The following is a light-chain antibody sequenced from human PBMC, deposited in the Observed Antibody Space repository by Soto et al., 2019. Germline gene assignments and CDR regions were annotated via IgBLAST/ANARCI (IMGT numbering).Light chain of an antibody. CDR3: AAWDDSLNGV. Sequence: QSVLTQPPSASGTPGQRVTISCSGSSSNIGSNTVNWYQQLPGTAPKLLIYSNNQRPSGVPDRFSGSKSGTSASLAISGLQSEDEAHYYCAAWDDSLNGVFGEGTKLTVL. CDR2: SNN. V-gene: IGLV1-44*01. J-gene: IGLJ3*02. CDR1: SSNIGSNT.